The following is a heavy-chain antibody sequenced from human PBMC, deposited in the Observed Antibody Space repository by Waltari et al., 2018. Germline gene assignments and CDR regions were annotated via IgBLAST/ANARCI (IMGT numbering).Heavy chain of an antibody. CDR2: IYYSGST. V-gene: IGHV4-39*07. CDR3: ASYYYDSSGYYPS. D-gene: IGHD3-22*01. Sequence: QLQLQESGPGLVKPSETLSLTCTVSGGSISSSSYYWGWLRQPPGKGLEWIGSIYYSGSTYYNPSLKSRVTISVDTSKNQFSLKLSSVTAADTAVYYCASYYYDSSGYYPSWGQGTLVTVSS. J-gene: IGHJ4*02. CDR1: GGSISSSSYY.